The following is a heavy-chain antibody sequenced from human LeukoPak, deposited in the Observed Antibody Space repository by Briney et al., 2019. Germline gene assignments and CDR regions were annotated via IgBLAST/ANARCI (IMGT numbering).Heavy chain of an antibody. CDR2: INAGNGNT. CDR3: ARVNPGKSYDFWSGYYTGFSYYYYGMDV. D-gene: IGHD3-3*01. CDR1: GYTFTSYA. J-gene: IGHJ6*02. V-gene: IGHV1-3*01. Sequence: ASVKVSCKASGYTFTSYAMHWVRQAPGQRLEWMGWINAGNGNTKYSQKFQGRVTITRDTSASTAYMELSSLRSGDTAVYYCARVNPGKSYDFWSGYYTGFSYYYYGMDVRGQGTTVTVSS.